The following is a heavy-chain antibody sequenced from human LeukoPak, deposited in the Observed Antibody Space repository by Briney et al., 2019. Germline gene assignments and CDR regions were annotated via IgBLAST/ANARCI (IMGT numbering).Heavy chain of an antibody. Sequence: SVKVSCKASGGTFISYAISWVRQAPGQGLEWMGGIIPIFGTANYAQKFQGRVTITADESTSTAYMELSSLRSEDTAVYYCASGSGYFSGDAFDIWGQGTMVTVSS. CDR2: IIPIFGTA. CDR1: GGTFISYA. V-gene: IGHV1-69*13. J-gene: IGHJ3*02. CDR3: ASGSGYFSGDAFDI. D-gene: IGHD3-22*01.